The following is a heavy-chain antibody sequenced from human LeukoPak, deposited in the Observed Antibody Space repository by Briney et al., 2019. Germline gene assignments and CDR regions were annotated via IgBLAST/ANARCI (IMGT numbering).Heavy chain of an antibody. CDR1: GYTFTTYD. D-gene: IGHD3-16*01. V-gene: IGHV1-8*03. J-gene: IGHJ5*02. CDR2: MNPNIGNT. CDR3: ARASISYVWGSYLFDP. Sequence: ASVKVSCTASGYTFTTYDINWVRQATGQGLEWMGWMNPNIGNTGYAQTFQGRVTITRNTSISTPYLELSSLRSEDTTVYYCARASISYVWGSYLFDPWGQGTLVTVSS.